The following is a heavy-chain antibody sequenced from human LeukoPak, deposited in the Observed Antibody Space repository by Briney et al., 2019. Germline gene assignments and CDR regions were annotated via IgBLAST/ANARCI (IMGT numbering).Heavy chain of an antibody. V-gene: IGHV3-49*04. D-gene: IGHD1-26*01. J-gene: IGHJ3*02. CDR2: IRSKAYGGTT. CDR3: TRGLVGAPRTFDI. Sequence: GGSLRLSCAASGFTFSSYAMSWVRQAPGKGLEWVGFIRSKAYGGTTEYAASVKGRFTISRDDSKSIAYLQMNSLKTEDTAVYYCTRGLVGAPRTFDIWGQGTMVTVSS. CDR1: GFTFSSYA.